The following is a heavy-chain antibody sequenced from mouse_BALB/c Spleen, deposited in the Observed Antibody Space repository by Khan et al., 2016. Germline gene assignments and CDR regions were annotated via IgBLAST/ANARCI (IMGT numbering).Heavy chain of an antibody. J-gene: IGHJ1*01. Sequence: EVELVESGGGLVQPGGSLRLSCTTSGYTFTDYYMSWVRQPPGEALEWLGFVRNKANGYTTAYSASVKGRFTIYRDNYQSMLYLQMNTLRAEDSATYYCARYLNDGYYWYFDVWGAGTTVTVSS. D-gene: IGHD2-3*01. CDR3: ARYLNDGYYWYFDV. CDR1: GYTFTDYY. V-gene: IGHV7-3*02. CDR2: VRNKANGYTT.